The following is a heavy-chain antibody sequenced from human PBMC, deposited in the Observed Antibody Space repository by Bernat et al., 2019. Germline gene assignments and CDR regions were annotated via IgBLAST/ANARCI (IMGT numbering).Heavy chain of an antibody. CDR1: GFPFSNYS. J-gene: IGHJ4*02. CDR2: ISSGSTYK. D-gene: IGHD3-22*01. CDR3: ARVRGRQVVIDY. V-gene: IGHV3-21*05. Sequence: EVQLVESGGGLVKPGGSLRLSCAASGFPFSNYSMNWVRQAPGKGLEWVSYISSGSTYKYFADSVKGRFTISRDNAKNSLSLQMNGLRAEDTAVYYCARVRGRQVVIDYWGQGALVTVSS.